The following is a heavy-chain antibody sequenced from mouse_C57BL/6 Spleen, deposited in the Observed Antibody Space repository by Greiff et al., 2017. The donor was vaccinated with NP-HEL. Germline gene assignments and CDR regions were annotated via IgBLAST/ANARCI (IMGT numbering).Heavy chain of an antibody. CDR1: GFTFSSYA. CDR2: ISDGGSYT. CDR3: AREGDYDLYFDY. Sequence: EVQRVESGGGLVKPGGSLKLSCAASGFTFSSYAMSWVRQTPEKRLEWVATISDGGSYTYYPDNVKGRFTISRDNAKNNLYLQMSHLKSEDTAMYYCAREGDYDLYFDYWGQGTTLTVSS. V-gene: IGHV5-4*01. J-gene: IGHJ2*01. D-gene: IGHD2-4*01.